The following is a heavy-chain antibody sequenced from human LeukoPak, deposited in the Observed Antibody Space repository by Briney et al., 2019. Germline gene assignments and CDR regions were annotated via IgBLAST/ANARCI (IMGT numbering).Heavy chain of an antibody. Sequence: GGSLRLSCAASGFTFSSYAMSWVRQAPGKGLEWVSSISSSSSYIYYADSVKGRFTISRDNAKNSLYLQMNSLRAEDTAVYYCARDTIAAAGMRAFDIWGQGTMVTVSS. CDR3: ARDTIAAAGMRAFDI. CDR2: ISSSSSYI. CDR1: GFTFSSYA. V-gene: IGHV3-21*01. D-gene: IGHD6-13*01. J-gene: IGHJ3*02.